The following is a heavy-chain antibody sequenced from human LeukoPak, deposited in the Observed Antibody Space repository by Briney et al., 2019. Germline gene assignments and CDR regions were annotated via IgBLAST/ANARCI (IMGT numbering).Heavy chain of an antibody. CDR2: INPNSGGT. J-gene: IGHJ6*02. CDR3: AREPRTTGTTLVFMNYYYGMDV. Sequence: GASVEVSCKASGYTFTGYYMHWVRQAPGQGLEWMGWINPNSGGTNYAQKFQGWVTMTRDTSISTAYMELSRLRSDDTAVYYCAREPRTTGTTLVFMNYYYGMDVWGQGTTVTVSS. D-gene: IGHD1-1*01. CDR1: GYTFTGYY. V-gene: IGHV1-2*04.